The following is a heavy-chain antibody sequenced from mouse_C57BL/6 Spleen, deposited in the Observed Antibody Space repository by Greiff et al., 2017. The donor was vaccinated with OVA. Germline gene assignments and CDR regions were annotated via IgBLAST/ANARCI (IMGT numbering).Heavy chain of an antibody. CDR3: ARSGRYPFAY. CDR1: GYTFTDYY. D-gene: IGHD1-1*01. Sequence: VQLQQSGAELVRPGASVKLSCKASGYTFTDYYINWVKQRPGQGLEWIARIYPGSGNTYYNEKFKGKATLTAEKSSSTAYMQLSSLTSEDSAVYFCARSGRYPFAYWGQGTLVTVSA. V-gene: IGHV1-76*01. J-gene: IGHJ3*01. CDR2: IYPGSGNT.